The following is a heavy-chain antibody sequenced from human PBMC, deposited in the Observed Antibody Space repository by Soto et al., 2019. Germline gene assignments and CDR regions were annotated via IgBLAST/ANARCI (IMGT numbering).Heavy chain of an antibody. CDR2: LNPDSGHT. Sequence: QVQLVQSGAEVKKPGASVKVSCKASGYTFINYDINWVRQASGQGLEWMGWLNPDSGHTGFAQKFQGRVAMTRDTSMSTASMELSSLTSEDTAVYYCARVKTRRTYDWGQGTLVTVAS. D-gene: IGHD2-2*01. CDR3: ARVKTRRTYD. J-gene: IGHJ4*02. CDR1: GYTFINYD. V-gene: IGHV1-8*01.